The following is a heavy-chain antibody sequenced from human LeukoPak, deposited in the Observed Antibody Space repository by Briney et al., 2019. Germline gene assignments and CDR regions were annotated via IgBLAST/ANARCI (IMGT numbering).Heavy chain of an antibody. Sequence: ASVKVSCKASGYTFTSYYMHWVRQAPGQGLEWMGIINPSGGSTSYAQKFQGRVTVTRDTSTSTVYMELSSLRSEDTAVYYCARDITVTTGAFDIWGQGTMVTVSS. CDR1: GYTFTSYY. D-gene: IGHD4-17*01. CDR3: ARDITVTTGAFDI. V-gene: IGHV1-46*01. CDR2: INPSGGST. J-gene: IGHJ3*02.